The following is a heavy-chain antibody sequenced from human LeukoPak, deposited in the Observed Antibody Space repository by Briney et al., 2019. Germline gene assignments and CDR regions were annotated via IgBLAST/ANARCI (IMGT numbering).Heavy chain of an antibody. CDR1: GYTFSSYW. CDR3: ARGVDY. Sequence: GASVKVSCKASGYTFSSYWMHWVRHAPGKGLVWVSRINSDGSSTSYADSVKGRFTISRDNAKNTLYLQMNSLRAEDTAVYYCARGVDYWGQGTLVTVSS. CDR2: INSDGSST. V-gene: IGHV3-74*01. J-gene: IGHJ4*02.